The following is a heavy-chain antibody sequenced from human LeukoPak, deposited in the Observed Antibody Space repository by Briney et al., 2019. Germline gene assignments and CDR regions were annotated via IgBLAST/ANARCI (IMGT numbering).Heavy chain of an antibody. Sequence: PGGSLRLSCAASGFTFSSCSMNWVRQAPGKGLEWVSSISSSSSYIYYADSVKGRFTISRDNAKNSLYLQMNSLRAEDTAVYYCARDGYGSGSYYLYPFDYWGQGTLVTVSS. V-gene: IGHV3-21*01. CDR3: ARDGYGSGSYYLYPFDY. J-gene: IGHJ4*02. CDR2: ISSSSSYI. D-gene: IGHD3-10*01. CDR1: GFTFSSCS.